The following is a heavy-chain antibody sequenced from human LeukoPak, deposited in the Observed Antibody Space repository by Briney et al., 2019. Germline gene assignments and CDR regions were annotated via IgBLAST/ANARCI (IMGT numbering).Heavy chain of an antibody. CDR3: ARDLGIAAAGTSFDY. J-gene: IGHJ4*02. CDR1: GYTFTSYD. D-gene: IGHD6-13*01. V-gene: IGHV1-8*02. Sequence: ASVKVSCKASGYTFTSYDINWVRQATGQGLEWMGWMNPNSGNTGYAQKFRGRVTMTRDTSTSTVYMELSSLRSEDTAVYYCARDLGIAAAGTSFDYWGQGTLVTVSS. CDR2: MNPNSGNT.